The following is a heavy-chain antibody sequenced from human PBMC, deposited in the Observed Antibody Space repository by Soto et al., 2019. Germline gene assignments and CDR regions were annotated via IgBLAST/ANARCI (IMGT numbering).Heavy chain of an antibody. CDR3: ARDRCYDGTCYSASDS. J-gene: IGHJ5*01. D-gene: IGHD2-15*01. V-gene: IGHV3-48*02. Sequence: GGVLRLSCAASGFSFSTYNMDWVRQAPRKGPEWIAYISTTSFTIYYADSVKGRFTISRDNDRNSLYLEMNSLRDEDTAVYYCARDRCYDGTCYSASDSWGQGTLVTVSS. CDR1: GFSFSTYN. CDR2: ISTTSFTI.